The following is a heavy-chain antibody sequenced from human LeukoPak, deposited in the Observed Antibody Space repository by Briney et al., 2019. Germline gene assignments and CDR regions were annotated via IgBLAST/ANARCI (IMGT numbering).Heavy chain of an antibody. D-gene: IGHD3-22*01. Sequence: GGSLRLSCAVSGITLSNYGMSWVRQAPGKGLEWVAGISPSGDRTSNADSVEGRFTISRDNTRNTLYLQMNSLRDEDTGVYYCAIMHGYYDGSGFWVQWGQGTLVTVSS. CDR3: AIMHGYYDGSGFWVQ. CDR1: GITLSNYG. J-gene: IGHJ4*02. CDR2: ISPSGDRT. V-gene: IGHV3-23*01.